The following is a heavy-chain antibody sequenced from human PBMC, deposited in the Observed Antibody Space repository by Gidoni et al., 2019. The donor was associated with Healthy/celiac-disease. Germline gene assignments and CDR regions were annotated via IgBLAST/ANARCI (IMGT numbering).Heavy chain of an antibody. J-gene: IGHJ4*02. CDR2: IVVGRGNT. D-gene: IGHD2-15*01. V-gene: IGHV1-58*02. CDR3: AAVLATGYCSGGSCYSDHRDFDY. Sequence: QMQLVQSGPEVKKPGTSVKVACKASGVTVTSSAMQRGRRARGQRLEWIGWIVVGRGNTNYAQKFQDRVTITRDMSTSTAYMELSSLRSEDTAVYYCAAVLATGYCSGGSCYSDHRDFDYWGQGTLVTVSS. CDR1: GVTVTSSA.